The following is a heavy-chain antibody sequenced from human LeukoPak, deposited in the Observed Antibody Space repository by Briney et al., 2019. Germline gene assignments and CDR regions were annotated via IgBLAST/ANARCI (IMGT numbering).Heavy chain of an antibody. Sequence: SETLSLTCTVSGGSIRSYYWSWIRQPPGKGLEWIGYIYYSGSTNYNPSLKRRVTISVDTSKNQFSLKLSSVTAADTAVYYCARGGTVVTPIDYYYMDVWGKGTTVTVSS. CDR1: GGSIRSYY. D-gene: IGHD4-23*01. CDR3: ARGGTVVTPIDYYYMDV. J-gene: IGHJ6*03. V-gene: IGHV4-59*01. CDR2: IYYSGST.